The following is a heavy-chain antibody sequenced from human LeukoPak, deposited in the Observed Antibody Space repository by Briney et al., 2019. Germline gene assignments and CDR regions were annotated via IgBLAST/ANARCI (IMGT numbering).Heavy chain of an antibody. CDR3: ARDRYYYDSSGPFGAFDI. CDR1: GFTFSNXX. CDR2: XSYDESSK. J-gene: IGHJ3*02. Sequence: ASGFTFSNXXXXXVRQXPGKXXXXXAXXSYDESSKYYTDSVKGRFTISRDNSKNTLYLQMNSLRVEDTAVYYCARDRYYYDSSGPFGAFDIWGQGTMVTVSS. D-gene: IGHD3-22*01. V-gene: IGHV3-30*06.